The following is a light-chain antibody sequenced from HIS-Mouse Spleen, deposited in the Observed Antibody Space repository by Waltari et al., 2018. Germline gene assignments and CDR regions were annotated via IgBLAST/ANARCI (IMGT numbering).Light chain of an antibody. CDR2: EDS. Sequence: SYELTQPPSVSVSPGQTARITCSGDALPKKYAYWYQQKSGQAPVLDIYEDSKRASGIPERFSGSSSGTMATLTISGAQVEDEADYYCYSTDSSGNHRVFGGGTKLTVL. V-gene: IGLV3-10*01. CDR1: ALPKKY. J-gene: IGLJ2*01. CDR3: YSTDSSGNHRV.